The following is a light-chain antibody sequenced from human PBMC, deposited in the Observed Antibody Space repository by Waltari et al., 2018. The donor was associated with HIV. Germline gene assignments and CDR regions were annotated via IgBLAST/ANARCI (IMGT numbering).Light chain of an antibody. Sequence: SYEVTQPPSVSVSPGQTASVTCSGDKLGDKYSSWYQQKQGQSTVLVIYQDTKRPSGFPERFSGSNSGNTATLTISGTQAVDEADYYCQAWDSTTVTFGGGTKLTVL. CDR2: QDT. CDR3: QAWDSTTVT. CDR1: KLGDKY. V-gene: IGLV3-1*01. J-gene: IGLJ2*01.